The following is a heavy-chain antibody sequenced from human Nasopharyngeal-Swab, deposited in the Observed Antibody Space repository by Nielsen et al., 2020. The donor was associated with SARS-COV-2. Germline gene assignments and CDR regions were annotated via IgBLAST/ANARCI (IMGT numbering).Heavy chain of an antibody. CDR2: IYYSGST. CDR3: ARHYSWFMNYYYYGMDV. V-gene: IGHV4-39*01. CDR1: GGSISSSSYY. D-gene: IGHD2-8*02. Sequence: SQTLSLACTLSGGSISSSSYYWGWIRQPPGKGLEWIGSIYYSGSTYYNPSLKSRVTISVDTSKNQFSLKLSSVTAADTAVYYCARHYSWFMNYYYYGMDVWGQGTTVTVSS. J-gene: IGHJ6*02.